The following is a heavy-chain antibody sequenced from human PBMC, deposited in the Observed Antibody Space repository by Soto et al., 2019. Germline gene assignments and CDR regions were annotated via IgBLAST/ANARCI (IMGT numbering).Heavy chain of an antibody. J-gene: IGHJ4*02. D-gene: IGHD6-13*01. Sequence: QVQLVQSGAEVKKPGASVKVYCKASGYTFTDYSISWVRQAPGQGLEWMGWIHTYNGHTNYAQKVQGRVTMTTDTSTSTAYMELRSLRPDDTAVYYCARDAQYSSRWHPIDFWGQGTLVTVSS. CDR2: IHTYNGHT. CDR1: GYTFTDYS. V-gene: IGHV1-18*01. CDR3: ARDAQYSSRWHPIDF.